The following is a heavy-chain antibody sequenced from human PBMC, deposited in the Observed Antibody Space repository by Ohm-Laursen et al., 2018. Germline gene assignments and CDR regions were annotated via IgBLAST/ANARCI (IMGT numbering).Heavy chain of an antibody. V-gene: IGHV4-34*01. CDR1: GGSFSGYY. Sequence: GTLSLTCSVYGGSFSGYYWGWIRQPPGKGLEWIGEINHSGSTNYNPSLKSRVTISVDTSKNQFSLKLSSVTAADTAVYYCARRGDKGRSFDYWGQGTLVTVSS. CDR2: INHSGST. D-gene: IGHD3-10*01. CDR3: ARRGDKGRSFDY. J-gene: IGHJ4*02.